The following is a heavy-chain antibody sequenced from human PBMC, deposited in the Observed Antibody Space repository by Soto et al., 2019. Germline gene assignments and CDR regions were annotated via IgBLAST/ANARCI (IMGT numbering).Heavy chain of an antibody. CDR3: ARSWGGYCSGGSCVLFDY. CDR2: IIPIFGAA. V-gene: IGHV1-69*01. D-gene: IGHD2-15*01. Sequence: QVQLVQSGAEVKKPGSSVKVSCKASGGTFSSYAISWVRQAPGQGLEWMGGIIPIFGAANYAQKFQGRVTITADESTSTAYMELSSLRSEDTAVYYCARSWGGYCSGGSCVLFDYWGQGTLVTVSS. J-gene: IGHJ4*02. CDR1: GGTFSSYA.